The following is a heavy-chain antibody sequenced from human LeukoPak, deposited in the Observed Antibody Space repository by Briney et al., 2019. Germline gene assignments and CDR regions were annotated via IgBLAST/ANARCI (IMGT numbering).Heavy chain of an antibody. V-gene: IGHV3-48*02. J-gene: IGHJ3*02. Sequence: GRSLRLSCAASGFTFSSYSMNWVRQAPGKGLEWVSYISSGSSTIYYADSVKGRFTISRDNAKNSLCLQMNSLRDEDTAVYYCARENIVVVTAIRDAFDIWGQGTMVTVSS. CDR3: ARENIVVVTAIRDAFDI. D-gene: IGHD2-21*02. CDR1: GFTFSSYS. CDR2: ISSGSSTI.